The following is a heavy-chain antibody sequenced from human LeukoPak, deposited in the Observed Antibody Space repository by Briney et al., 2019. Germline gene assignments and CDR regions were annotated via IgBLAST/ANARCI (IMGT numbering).Heavy chain of an antibody. CDR2: INPNSGGT. D-gene: IGHD2-2*01. CDR1: GYTFTGYY. CDR3: ARDGQDCSSTSCYRLIYYYGMDV. V-gene: IGHV1-2*02. J-gene: IGHJ6*02. Sequence: ASVKVSCKASGYTFTGYYMHWVRQAPGQGLEWMGWINPNSGGTNYAQKFQGRVTMTRDTSISTAYMELSRLRSDDMAVYYCARDGQDCSSTSCYRLIYYYGMDVWGQGTTVTVSS.